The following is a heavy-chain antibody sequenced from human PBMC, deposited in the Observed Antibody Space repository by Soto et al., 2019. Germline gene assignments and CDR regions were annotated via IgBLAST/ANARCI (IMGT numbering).Heavy chain of an antibody. Sequence: GGSLRLSCVVSGFTFSSYSMNWVRQAPGKGLEWVSYIGSSSHTIYYADSVKGRFTISRDNAKDSLFLQMNSLRDEDTAVYYCAREAGTIDYWGQGTLVTVSS. J-gene: IGHJ4*02. CDR2: IGSSSHTI. CDR1: GFTFSSYS. D-gene: IGHD1-7*01. CDR3: AREAGTIDY. V-gene: IGHV3-48*02.